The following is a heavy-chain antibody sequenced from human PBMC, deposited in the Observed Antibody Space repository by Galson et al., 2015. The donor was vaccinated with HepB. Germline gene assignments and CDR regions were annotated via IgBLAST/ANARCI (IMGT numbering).Heavy chain of an antibody. CDR2: IIPIFGTA. D-gene: IGHD2-15*01. CDR1: GGTFSSYA. CDR3: ARDGSRGYCSGGSCYNYYYYDGMDV. J-gene: IGHJ6*02. Sequence: SVKVSCKASGGTFSSYAISWVRQAPGQGLEWMGGIIPIFGTANYAQKFQGRVTITADESTSTAYMELSSLRSEDTAVYYCARDGSRGYCSGGSCYNYYYYDGMDVWGQVTTVTVSS. V-gene: IGHV1-69*13.